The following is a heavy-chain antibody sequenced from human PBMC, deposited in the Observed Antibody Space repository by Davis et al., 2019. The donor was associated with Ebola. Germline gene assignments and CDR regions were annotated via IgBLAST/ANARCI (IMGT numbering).Heavy chain of an antibody. D-gene: IGHD2/OR15-2a*01. CDR1: GFIVSDNY. CDR2: LYRDGRT. Sequence: GGSLRLSCAASGFIVSDNYMSWVRQAPGKGLEWVSVLYRDGRTYYADSVKGRFTISRDNSKNTLYLQMNGLRVEDTAIYYCAKDNRNIWSEVWGQGTMVTVSS. V-gene: IGHV3-53*01. J-gene: IGHJ3*01. CDR3: AKDNRNIWSEV.